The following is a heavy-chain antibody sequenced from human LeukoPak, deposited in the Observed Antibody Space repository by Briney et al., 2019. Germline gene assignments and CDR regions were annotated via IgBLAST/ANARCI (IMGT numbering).Heavy chain of an antibody. D-gene: IGHD3-10*01. V-gene: IGHV4-59*01. CDR2: IYYSGST. CDR3: ARTRFWGYYFDY. CDR1: GGSISSYY. J-gene: IGHJ4*02. Sequence: SETLSLTCTVSGGSISSYYWRWIRQPPGKGLEWIGYIYYSGSTNYNPSLKSRVTISVDTSKNQFSLKLSSVTAADTAVYYCARTRFWGYYFDYWGQGTLVTVSS.